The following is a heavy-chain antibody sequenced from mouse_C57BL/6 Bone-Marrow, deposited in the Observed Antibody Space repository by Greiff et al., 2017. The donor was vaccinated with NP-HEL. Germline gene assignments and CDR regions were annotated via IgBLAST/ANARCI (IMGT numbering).Heavy chain of an antibody. D-gene: IGHD2-3*01. CDR2: ISSGSSTI. CDR3: ARPGDGYLYYFAY. Sequence: EVQVVESGGGLVKPGGSLKLSCAATGFTFSDYGMHWVRQVPEKGLEWVAYISSGSSTIYYADTVKGRFTISRDNAKNTLFLQMTSLRSEDTAMYYCARPGDGYLYYFAYWGQGTTLTVSS. V-gene: IGHV5-17*01. J-gene: IGHJ2*01. CDR1: GFTFSDYG.